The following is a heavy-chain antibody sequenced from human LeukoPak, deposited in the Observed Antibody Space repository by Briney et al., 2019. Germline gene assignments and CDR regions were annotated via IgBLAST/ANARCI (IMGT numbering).Heavy chain of an antibody. CDR1: GFTFSSYS. V-gene: IGHV3-48*01. J-gene: IGHJ6*02. CDR3: AREDITIFGPYYYYGMDV. D-gene: IGHD3-3*01. CDR2: ISSSSSTI. Sequence: GGSLRLSCAASGFTFSSYSMNWVRQAPGKGLEWVSYISSSSSTIYYADSVKGRFTISRDNAKNSLYLQMNGLRAEDTAVYYCAREDITIFGPYYYYGMDVWGQGTTVTVSS.